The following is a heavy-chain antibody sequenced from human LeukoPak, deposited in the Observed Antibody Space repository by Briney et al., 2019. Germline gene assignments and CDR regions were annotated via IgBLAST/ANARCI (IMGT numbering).Heavy chain of an antibody. D-gene: IGHD5-18*01. CDR2: IYYSGST. Sequence: SQTPSLTCTVSGGSISSGGYYWSWIRQHPGKGLEWIGYIYYSGSTYYNPSLKSRVTISVDTSKNQFSLKLSSVTAADMAVYYCARVERDRGYSYGYDYWGQGTLVTVSS. V-gene: IGHV4-31*03. CDR3: ARVERDRGYSYGYDY. J-gene: IGHJ4*02. CDR1: GGSISSGGYY.